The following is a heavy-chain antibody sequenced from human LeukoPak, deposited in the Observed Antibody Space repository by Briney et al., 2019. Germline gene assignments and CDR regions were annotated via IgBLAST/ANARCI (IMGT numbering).Heavy chain of an antibody. CDR1: GFTFSGCA. D-gene: IGHD4-17*01. Sequence: GGPLKLSCAASGFTFSGCAFHWVRQAPGKGLEWVAIISNDGNNKYYADSVKGRFTISRDNSNNTLSLQTDSLRAEDTAVYFCARFGDTMTSWYFDLWGRGTLVTVSS. V-gene: IGHV3-30*03. CDR3: ARFGDTMTSWYFDL. CDR2: ISNDGNNK. J-gene: IGHJ2*01.